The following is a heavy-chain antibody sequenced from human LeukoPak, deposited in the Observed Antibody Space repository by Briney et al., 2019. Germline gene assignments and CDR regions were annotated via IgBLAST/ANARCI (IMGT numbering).Heavy chain of an antibody. CDR3: AGYCSSTSCYRDAV. CDR2: IGSSGSTI. CDR1: GFTFSDYY. J-gene: IGHJ4*02. Sequence: GGSLRLSCAASGFTFSDYYMSWIRQAPGKGLEWVSYIGSSGSTIYYADSVKGRFTISRDNAKNSLYLQMNSLRAEDTAVYYCAGYCSSTSCYRDAVWGQGTLVTVSS. V-gene: IGHV3-11*01. D-gene: IGHD2-2*02.